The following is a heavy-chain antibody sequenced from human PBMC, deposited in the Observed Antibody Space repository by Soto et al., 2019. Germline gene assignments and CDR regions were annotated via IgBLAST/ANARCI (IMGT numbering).Heavy chain of an antibody. CDR3: ATLKKVSSEGWGFDP. J-gene: IGHJ5*02. CDR2: INHSGST. CDR1: GGSFSGYY. D-gene: IGHD6-19*01. Sequence: QVQLQQWGAGLLKPSETLSLTCAVYGGSFSGYYWSWIRQPPGKGLEWIGEINHSGSTNYNPSLKGRVTISVDTSKNQFSLKLSSVTAADTAVYYCATLKKVSSEGWGFDPWGQGTLVTVSS. V-gene: IGHV4-34*01.